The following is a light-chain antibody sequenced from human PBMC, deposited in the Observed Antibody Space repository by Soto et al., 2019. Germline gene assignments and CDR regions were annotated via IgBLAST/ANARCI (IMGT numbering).Light chain of an antibody. J-gene: IGLJ1*01. CDR2: DVS. CDR1: SSDVGAYNY. Sequence: QSVLTQPRSVSGSPGQSVTISCTGTSSDVGAYNYVSWYQQHPGKAPKLMIYDVSNRPSGVSNRFSGSKSGNTASLTISGLQAEDEADYYCSSYTSSSLSFGTGTKVTVL. V-gene: IGLV2-14*01. CDR3: SSYTSSSLS.